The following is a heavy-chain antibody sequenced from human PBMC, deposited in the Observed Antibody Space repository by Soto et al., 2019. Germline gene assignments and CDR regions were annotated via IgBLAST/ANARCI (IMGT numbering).Heavy chain of an antibody. J-gene: IGHJ4*02. CDR3: AREPRRAVALDY. Sequence: GASVKVSCKASGYTFTSYAMHWVRQAPGQRLEWMGWINAGNGNTKYSQKFQGRVTITRDTSASTAYMELSSLRSEDTAVYYCAREPRRAVALDYWGQGTRVTVSS. CDR1: GYTFTSYA. V-gene: IGHV1-3*01. CDR2: INAGNGNT. D-gene: IGHD6-19*01.